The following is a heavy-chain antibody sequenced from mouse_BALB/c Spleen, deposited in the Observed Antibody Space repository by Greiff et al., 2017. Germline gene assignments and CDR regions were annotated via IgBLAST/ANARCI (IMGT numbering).Heavy chain of an antibody. CDR3: AGDGYYAMDY. CDR1: GYSITSGYY. CDR2: ISYDGSN. Sequence: EVKLVESGPGLVKPSQSLSLTCSVTGYSITSGYYWNWIRQFPGNKLEWMGYISYDGSNNYNPSLKNRISITRDTSKNQFFLKLNSVTTEDTATYYCAGDGYYAMDYWGQGTSVTVSS. V-gene: IGHV3-6*02. J-gene: IGHJ4*01.